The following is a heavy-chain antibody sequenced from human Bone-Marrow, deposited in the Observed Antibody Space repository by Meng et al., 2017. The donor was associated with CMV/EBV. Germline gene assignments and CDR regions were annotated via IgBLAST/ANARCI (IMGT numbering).Heavy chain of an antibody. V-gene: IGHV1-69*02. CDR2: IIPILGIA. CDR1: GGTFSSYT. J-gene: IGHJ5*02. Sequence: SVKVSCKASGGTFSSYTISWVRQAPGQGLEWMGRIIPILGIANYAQKFQGRVTITADKSTSTAYMELSSRRSEDTAVYYCAIQRSTVDNWSDPWGQGTLVTVSS. D-gene: IGHD4-23*01. CDR3: AIQRSTVDNWSDP.